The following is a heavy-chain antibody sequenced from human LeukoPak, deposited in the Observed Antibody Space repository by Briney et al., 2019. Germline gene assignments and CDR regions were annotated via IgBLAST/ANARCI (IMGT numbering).Heavy chain of an antibody. CDR3: AREDRGYSSPVPYFDY. CDR2: ISYDGSNK. J-gene: IGHJ4*02. CDR1: GFTFSSYA. Sequence: GGSLRLSCAASGFTFSSYAMHWVRQAPGKGLEWVAVISYDGSNKYYADSVKGRFTISRDNSKNTLYLQMNSLRAEDTAVYYCAREDRGYSSPVPYFDYWGQGTLVTVSS. V-gene: IGHV3-30-3*01. D-gene: IGHD5-18*01.